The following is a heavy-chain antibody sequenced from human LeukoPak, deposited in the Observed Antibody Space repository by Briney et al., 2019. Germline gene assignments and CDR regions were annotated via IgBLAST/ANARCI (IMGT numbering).Heavy chain of an antibody. V-gene: IGHV3-30-3*01. J-gene: IGHJ4*02. CDR3: ARDRLERVVAGTVDC. D-gene: IGHD6-19*01. Sequence: PGRSLRLSCAASGFTFSNYPMHWVRQAPGKGLEWVAVISYDGSNECYADSVKGRFTISRDNSKNTLYVQMNSLGAEDTAVYYCARDRLERVVAGTVDCWGQGTLVTVSS. CDR1: GFTFSNYP. CDR2: ISYDGSNE.